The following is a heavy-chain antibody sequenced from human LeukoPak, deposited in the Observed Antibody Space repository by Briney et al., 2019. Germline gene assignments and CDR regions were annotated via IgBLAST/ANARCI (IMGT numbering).Heavy chain of an antibody. D-gene: IGHD4-17*01. CDR3: AREEGESYGDWFDP. V-gene: IGHV4-34*01. CDR1: GGSFSGYY. J-gene: IGHJ5*02. CDR2: INHSGST. Sequence: SETLSLTCAVYGGSFSGYYWSWIRQPPGKGLEWIGEINHSGSTNYNPALKSRVTISVDTSKNQFSLKLSSVTAADTAVYYCAREEGESYGDWFDPWGQGTLVTVSS.